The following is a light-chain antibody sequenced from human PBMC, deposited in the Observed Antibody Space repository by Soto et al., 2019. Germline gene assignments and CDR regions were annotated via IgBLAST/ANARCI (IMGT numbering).Light chain of an antibody. J-gene: IGKJ5*01. Sequence: EVMMTQSPATLSVSPGERVTLSCRASQSVGNNLAWYQQKPGQTPRLLIYYASTRAAGIPARFSGSGSGTEFTLPISSLQSEDFALYYCQQYNDWPPITFGQGTRLEIK. V-gene: IGKV3-15*01. CDR3: QQYNDWPPIT. CDR2: YAS. CDR1: QSVGNN.